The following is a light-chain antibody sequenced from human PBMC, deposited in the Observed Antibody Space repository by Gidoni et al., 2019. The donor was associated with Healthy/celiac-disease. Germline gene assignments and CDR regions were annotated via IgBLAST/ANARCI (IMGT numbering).Light chain of an antibody. Sequence: EIVLTQSPGTLSLSPGESATFSCRASQSVSSSYLAWYQQKPGQSPRLLIYGASSRATGIPDRFSGSGSGTDFTLTISRLEPEDFAVYYCQQYGSSPRSFGQGTKLEIK. CDR3: QQYGSSPRS. V-gene: IGKV3-20*01. CDR1: QSVSSSY. CDR2: GAS. J-gene: IGKJ2*04.